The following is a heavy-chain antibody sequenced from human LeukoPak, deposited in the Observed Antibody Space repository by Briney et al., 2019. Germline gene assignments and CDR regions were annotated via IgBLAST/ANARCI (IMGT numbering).Heavy chain of an antibody. Sequence: GASVEVSCKASGYTFTGYYMHWVRQAPGQGLEWMGWINPNSGGTNYAQKFQGRVTMTRDTSISTAYMELSRLRSDDTAVYYCARDYYGSGNDNWFDPWGQGTLVTVSS. CDR1: GYTFTGYY. V-gene: IGHV1-2*02. CDR3: ARDYYGSGNDNWFDP. CDR2: INPNSGGT. D-gene: IGHD3-10*01. J-gene: IGHJ5*02.